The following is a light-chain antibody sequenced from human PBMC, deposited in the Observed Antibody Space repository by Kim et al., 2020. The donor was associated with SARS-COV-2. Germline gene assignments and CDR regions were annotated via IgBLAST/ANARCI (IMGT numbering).Light chain of an antibody. V-gene: IGLV3-21*04. CDR3: QVWDSSSDRLV. Sequence: SYELTQPPSVSVAPGKTARITCGGNNIGSKSVHWYQQKPGQAPVLVIYYDSDRPSGIPERFSGSNSGNTATLTISRVGAGDEADYYCQVWDSSSDRLVFG. J-gene: IGLJ3*02. CDR2: YDS. CDR1: NIGSKS.